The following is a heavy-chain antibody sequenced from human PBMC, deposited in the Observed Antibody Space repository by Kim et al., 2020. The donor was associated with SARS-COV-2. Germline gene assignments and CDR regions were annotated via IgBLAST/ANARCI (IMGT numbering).Heavy chain of an antibody. D-gene: IGHD2-2*01. CDR3: ARDSGSTSWTQYNWFDP. CDR1: GYTFTGYL. CDR2: INAGNGNT. V-gene: IGHV1-3*01. Sequence: ASVKVSCKASGYTFTGYLMHWVRQAPGQRLEWMGWINAGNGNTKYSQKFQGRISITKDTSASTVYMDLSSLRSEDTAVYYCARDSGSTSWTQYNWFDPWG. J-gene: IGHJ5*02.